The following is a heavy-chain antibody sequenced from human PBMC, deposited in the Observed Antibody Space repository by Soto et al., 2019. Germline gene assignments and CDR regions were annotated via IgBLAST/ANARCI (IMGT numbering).Heavy chain of an antibody. D-gene: IGHD3-10*02. V-gene: IGHV4-59*01. CDR2: IYYSGST. J-gene: IGHJ2*01. Sequence: KGPEWIGYIYYSGSTNYNPSLTSRVTISVDTSKNQFSLKLSSVTAADTAVYYCAFFFQAEDGIRDVRSVSAFLLNRSSDL. CDR3: AFFFQAEDGIRDVRSVSAFLLNRSSDL.